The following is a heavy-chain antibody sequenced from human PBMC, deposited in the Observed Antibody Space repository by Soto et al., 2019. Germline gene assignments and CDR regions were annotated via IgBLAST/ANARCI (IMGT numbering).Heavy chain of an antibody. Sequence: SETLSLTCAVYGGSFSGYYWSWIRQPPGKGLEWFGEFNHSGSINYNPSFKIRVTISVDTSKNHFSLKLSFVPAADTAVYYCARNYPRRYCSGGSCYSNWFDPWGQGTLVTVSS. CDR3: ARNYPRRYCSGGSCYSNWFDP. V-gene: IGHV4-34*01. D-gene: IGHD2-15*01. J-gene: IGHJ5*02. CDR2: FNHSGSI. CDR1: GGSFSGYY.